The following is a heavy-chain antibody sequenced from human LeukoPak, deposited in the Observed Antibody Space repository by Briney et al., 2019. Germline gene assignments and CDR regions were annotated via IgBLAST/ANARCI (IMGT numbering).Heavy chain of an antibody. Sequence: GGSLRLSCAASGFTFDDYAMHWVRQAPGKGLEWVSGISWNSGSIGYADSVKGRFTISRDNAKNSLYLQMNSLRAEDTALYYCAKDLLGANLTIVDYWGQGTLVTVSS. CDR2: ISWNSGSI. CDR3: AKDLLGANLTIVDY. V-gene: IGHV3-9*01. J-gene: IGHJ4*02. D-gene: IGHD5-12*01. CDR1: GFTFDDYA.